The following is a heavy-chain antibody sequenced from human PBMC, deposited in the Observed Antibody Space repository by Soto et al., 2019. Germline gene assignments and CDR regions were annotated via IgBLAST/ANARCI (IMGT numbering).Heavy chain of an antibody. J-gene: IGHJ5*02. D-gene: IGHD2-2*01. CDR3: ARVVPGAEAWFGP. CDR2: ISLYSDGT. CDR1: CYTFSNYG. V-gene: IGHV1-18*01. Sequence: ASVKVSCKTSCYTFSNYGITWVRQAPGQPLEWLGWISLYSDGTNYAQKCQGRVSMTTDTSTTTAYMELRSLRSDDTAVYYCARVVPGAEAWFGPWGQGTLVTVSS.